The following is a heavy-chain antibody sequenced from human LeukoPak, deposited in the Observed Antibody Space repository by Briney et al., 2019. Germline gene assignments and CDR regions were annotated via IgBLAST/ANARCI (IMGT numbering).Heavy chain of an antibody. CDR3: ARDAEDSSGYYHY. Sequence: GGSLRLSCAASGFTVSSYYMSWFRQAPGKGLEWVSILYSGGSTYYADSVKGRFTISRHNSKNTLYLQMNSLRPEDTAVYYCARDAEDSSGYYHYWGQGTLVTVSS. J-gene: IGHJ4*02. D-gene: IGHD3-22*01. V-gene: IGHV3-53*04. CDR1: GFTVSSYY. CDR2: LYSGGST.